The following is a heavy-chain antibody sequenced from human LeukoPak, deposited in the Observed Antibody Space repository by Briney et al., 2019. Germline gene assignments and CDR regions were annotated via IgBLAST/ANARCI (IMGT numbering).Heavy chain of an antibody. CDR1: GFTFSSYA. CDR3: AREGSSGYVAAFDI. V-gene: IGHV3-7*01. Sequence: GRSLRLSCAASGFTFSSYAMHWVRQAPGKGLEWVANIKQDGSEKYYVDSVKGRFTISRDNAKNSLYLQMNSLRAEDTAVYYCAREGSSGYVAAFDIWGQGTMVTVSS. CDR2: IKQDGSEK. D-gene: IGHD3-22*01. J-gene: IGHJ3*02.